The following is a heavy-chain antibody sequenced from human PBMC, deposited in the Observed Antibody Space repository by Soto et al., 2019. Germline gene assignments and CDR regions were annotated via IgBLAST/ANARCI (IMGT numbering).Heavy chain of an antibody. D-gene: IGHD3-10*01. V-gene: IGHV3-20*04. CDR3: ATKGLLFPGTDY. CDR1: GFTFDDYG. J-gene: IGHJ4*02. CDR2: INWNGGST. Sequence: GGSLRLSCAASGFTFDDYGMSWVRQAPGKGLEWVSGINWNGGSTGYADSVKGRFTISRDNAKNSLYLQMNSLRAEDTALYYCATKGLLFPGTDYWGQGTLVTVSS.